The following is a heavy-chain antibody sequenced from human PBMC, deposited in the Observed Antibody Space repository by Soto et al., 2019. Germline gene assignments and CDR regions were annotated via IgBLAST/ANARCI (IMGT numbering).Heavy chain of an antibody. J-gene: IGHJ6*02. D-gene: IGHD2-15*01. CDR1: GFTFSAYA. CDR2: ISSRSDTL. CDR3: ARDWDIVILSVPIPNYNYGIDV. V-gene: IGHV3-48*02. Sequence: GGSLRLSCEGSGFTFSAYAMNWVRQAPGKGLEWVSYISSRSDTLYYADSVKGRFTISRDNAKISVYLQVNNLRDEDTAVYYCARDWDIVILSVPIPNYNYGIDVWCQETTVTTSS.